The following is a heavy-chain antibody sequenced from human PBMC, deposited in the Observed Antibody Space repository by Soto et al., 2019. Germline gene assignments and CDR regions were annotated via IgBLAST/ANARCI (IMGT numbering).Heavy chain of an antibody. CDR3: ARDNGDIVVVPAAPAV. Sequence: GASVKVSCKASGGTFSSYAISWVRQAPGQGLEWMGGIIPIFGTANYAQKFQGRVTITADKSKNSLYLQMNSLRAEDTAVYYCARDNGDIVVVPAAPAVWGQGTTVTVSS. J-gene: IGHJ6*02. D-gene: IGHD2-2*01. CDR1: GGTFSSYA. V-gene: IGHV1-69*06. CDR2: IIPIFGTA.